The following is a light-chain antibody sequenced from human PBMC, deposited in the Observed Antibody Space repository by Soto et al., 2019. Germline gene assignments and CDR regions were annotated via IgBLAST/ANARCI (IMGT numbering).Light chain of an antibody. CDR1: QSISSW. J-gene: IGKJ1*01. Sequence: DIQMTQSPSTLSASVGDRVTITCRASQSISSWLAWYQQKPGKAPKLLIYDASSLESGVPSRFSGSGSGTEFTLTISSLQPDNWATYYCQQYNSYSPTFGQGTKVEIK. V-gene: IGKV1-5*01. CDR2: DAS. CDR3: QQYNSYSPT.